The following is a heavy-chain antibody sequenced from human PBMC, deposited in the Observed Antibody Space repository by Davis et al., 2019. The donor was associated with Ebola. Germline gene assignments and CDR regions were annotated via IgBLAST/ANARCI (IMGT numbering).Heavy chain of an antibody. D-gene: IGHD3-22*01. CDR2: IIPIFGTA. V-gene: IGHV1-69*06. J-gene: IGHJ4*02. Sequence: SVKVSCKASGGTFSSYAISWVRQAPGQGLEWMGGIIPIFGTANYAQKFQGRVTITADKSTSTAYMELSSLRSEDTAVYYCARESDYYDSSGYYHYYFDYWGQGTLVTVSS. CDR3: ARESDYYDSSGYYHYYFDY. CDR1: GGTFSSYA.